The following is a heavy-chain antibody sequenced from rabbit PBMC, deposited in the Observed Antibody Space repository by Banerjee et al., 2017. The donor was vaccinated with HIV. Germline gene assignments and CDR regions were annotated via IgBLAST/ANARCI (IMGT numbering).Heavy chain of an antibody. CDR3: AGDRYASYGGGGYVYGYHGMDR. CDR2: INTGSGST. V-gene: IGHV1S40*01. CDR1: GFSLSSSYN. D-gene: IGHD8-1*01. Sequence: QSLEESGGDLVKPWASLTLTCTASGFSLSSSYNMCWVRQAPGKGLEWIGCINTGSGSTWYASWAKGRLTISKTSSTTVTLQMTSLTAADTATYFCAGDRYASYGGGGYVYGYHGMDRWGQWTVVPVS. J-gene: IGHJ6*01.